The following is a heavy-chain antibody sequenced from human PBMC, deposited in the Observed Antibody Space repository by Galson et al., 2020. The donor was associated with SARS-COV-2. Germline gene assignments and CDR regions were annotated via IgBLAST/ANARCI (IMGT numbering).Heavy chain of an antibody. Sequence: TGGSLRLSCAASGFTFSSYGMHWVRQAPGKGLEWVAVIWYDGSNKYYADSVKGRFTISRDNSKNTLYLQMNSLRAEDTAVYYCAREGGVGATTGLDYWGQGTLVTVSS. J-gene: IGHJ4*02. D-gene: IGHD1-26*01. CDR1: GFTFSSYG. CDR3: AREGGVGATTGLDY. CDR2: IWYDGSNK. V-gene: IGHV3-33*01.